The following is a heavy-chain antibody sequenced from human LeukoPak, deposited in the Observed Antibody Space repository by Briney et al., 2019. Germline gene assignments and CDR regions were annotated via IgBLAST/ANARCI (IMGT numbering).Heavy chain of an antibody. J-gene: IGHJ4*02. Sequence: GGSLRLSCAASGFTFSSAWMSWVRQAPGKGLEWVANVNQDGSGKYYVDSVKGRFTISKDNAKNSLYLQMNSLRAEDTAVYYCAREESSSSGYYFDYWGQGALVTVSS. CDR3: AREESSSSGYYFDY. D-gene: IGHD6-6*01. V-gene: IGHV3-7*01. CDR1: GFTFSSAW. CDR2: VNQDGSGK.